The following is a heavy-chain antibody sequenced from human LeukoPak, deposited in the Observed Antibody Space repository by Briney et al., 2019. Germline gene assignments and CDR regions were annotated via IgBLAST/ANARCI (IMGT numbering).Heavy chain of an antibody. CDR2: MNPNSGNT. J-gene: IGHJ4*02. Sequence: ASVKVSSEASGYTFTSYDINWVRQATGQGLEWMGWMNPNSGNTGYAQKFQGRVTMTRNTSISTAYMELSSLRSEDTAVYYCARGLGGAYYYDSSGCVFDYWGQGTLVTVSP. CDR1: GYTFTSYD. D-gene: IGHD3-22*01. CDR3: ARGLGGAYYYDSSGCVFDY. V-gene: IGHV1-8*01.